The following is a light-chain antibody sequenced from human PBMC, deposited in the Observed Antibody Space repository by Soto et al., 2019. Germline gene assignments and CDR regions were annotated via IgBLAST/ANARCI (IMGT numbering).Light chain of an antibody. CDR2: KAS. Sequence: IQRTQSSSTLSASVGDRVTFTCRASQTISTWLSWYQQKPGEAPKLLIYKASTLEVGVPSWFSASVSGTEFTLTINNLQPADFANYYSQHYNSYPWTFGQSTKV. V-gene: IGKV1-5*03. CDR1: QTISTW. J-gene: IGKJ1*01. CDR3: QHYNSYPWT.